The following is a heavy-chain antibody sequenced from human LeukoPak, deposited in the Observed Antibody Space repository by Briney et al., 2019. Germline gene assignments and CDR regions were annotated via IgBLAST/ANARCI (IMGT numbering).Heavy chain of an antibody. CDR3: ARMPDILTGLDP. CDR2: IYYIGST. Sequence: PSETLSLTCKVSGGSIRSYYWSWIRQPPGKGLEWIAYIYYIGSTNYNPSLKSRVTLSVDTSKNQFSLKLSSVTAADTAVYYCARMPDILTGLDPWGQGTLVTVSS. CDR1: GGSIRSYY. J-gene: IGHJ5*02. D-gene: IGHD3-9*01. V-gene: IGHV4-59*01.